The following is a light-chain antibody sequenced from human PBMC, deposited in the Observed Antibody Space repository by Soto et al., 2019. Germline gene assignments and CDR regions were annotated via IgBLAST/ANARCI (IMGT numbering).Light chain of an antibody. V-gene: IGKV1-12*01. CDR1: QGINVW. J-gene: IGKJ1*01. Sequence: DIQMTQSPSSVSASVGARVTITCRARQGINVWLAWYQHKPGKDTKLLIHAASSLQSGVPSRFSGSGSGTDFTLNLSSLQSEDYATYYCQQATNFPWTFGQGTKVEI. CDR3: QQATNFPWT. CDR2: AAS.